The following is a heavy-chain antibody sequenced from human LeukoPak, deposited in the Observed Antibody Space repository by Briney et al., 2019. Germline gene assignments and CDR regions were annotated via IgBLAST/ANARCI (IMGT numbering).Heavy chain of an antibody. CDR1: GFTFSSYS. CDR3: ARDQGIFDY. CDR2: ISSSSKTI. V-gene: IGHV3-48*02. J-gene: IGHJ4*02. Sequence: PGRSLRLSCAASGFTFSSYSMNWVRQAPGKGLEWVSYISSSSKTIYYADSVKGRFTISRDNAKNSLYLQMNSLRDGDSAVYYCARDQGIFDYWGQGTLVTVSS.